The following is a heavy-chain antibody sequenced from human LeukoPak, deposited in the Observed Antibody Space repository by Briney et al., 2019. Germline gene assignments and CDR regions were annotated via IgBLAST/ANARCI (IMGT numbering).Heavy chain of an antibody. J-gene: IGHJ4*02. CDR2: ILSGGETT. Sequence: GGSLRLSCAASGFIFSNYAMNWVRQAPGKGLEWVSAILSGGETTSYADSVRGRFTISRDNSKNTLYLQMNSLRAEDTAVYYCARGNSSSTLTAPDYWGQEPRVTVSS. CDR1: GFIFSNYA. V-gene: IGHV3-23*01. CDR3: ARGNSSSTLTAPDY. D-gene: IGHD6-6*01.